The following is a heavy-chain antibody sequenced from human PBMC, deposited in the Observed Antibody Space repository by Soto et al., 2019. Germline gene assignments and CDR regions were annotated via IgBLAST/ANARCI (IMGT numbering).Heavy chain of an antibody. D-gene: IGHD2-15*01. Sequence: QVQLLESGPGLVKPSQTLSLTCSVSGDSISTVDYFWAWVRQPPGQAQEYIGYIYKSATTYYNPSFESRVAISLDTSKSQFSLNVTSLTAADTAVYFCPRGRYCLTGRCFPNWFDSWGQGTLVTVSS. CDR2: IYKSATT. V-gene: IGHV4-30-4*01. CDR3: PRGRYCLTGRCFPNWFDS. J-gene: IGHJ5*01. CDR1: GDSISTVDYF.